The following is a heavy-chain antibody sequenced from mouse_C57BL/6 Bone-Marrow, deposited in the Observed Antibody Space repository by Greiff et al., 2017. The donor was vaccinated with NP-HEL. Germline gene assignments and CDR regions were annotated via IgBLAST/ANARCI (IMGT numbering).Heavy chain of an antibody. CDR3: ARHAVVATDWYFDV. Sequence: EVKLMESGGGLVQPGGSLKLSCAASGFTFSDYYMYWVRQTPEKRLEWVAYISNGGGSTYYPDTVKGRFTISRDNAKNTLYLQMSRLKSEDTAMYYCARHAVVATDWYFDVWGTGTTVTVSS. J-gene: IGHJ1*03. CDR2: ISNGGGST. D-gene: IGHD1-1*01. V-gene: IGHV5-12*01. CDR1: GFTFSDYY.